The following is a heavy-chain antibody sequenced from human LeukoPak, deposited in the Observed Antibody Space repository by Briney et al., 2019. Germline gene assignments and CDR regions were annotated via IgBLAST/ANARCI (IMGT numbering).Heavy chain of an antibody. CDR1: GFTFSDYY. CDR3: ARGYYDSSGYYIPEYFQH. D-gene: IGHD3-22*01. CDR2: ISSSGTTI. J-gene: IGHJ1*01. V-gene: IGHV3-11*01. Sequence: GASLRLSCAASGFTFSDYYMSWIRQAPGKGLEWVSYISSSGTTIYYADSVKGRFTISRDNAKNSLYLQMNSLRAEDTAVYYCARGYYDSSGYYIPEYFQHWGQGTLVTVSS.